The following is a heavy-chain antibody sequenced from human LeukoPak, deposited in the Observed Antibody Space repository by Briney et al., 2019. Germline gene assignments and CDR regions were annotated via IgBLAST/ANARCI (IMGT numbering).Heavy chain of an antibody. CDR3: AKDHDVYGDSFDY. J-gene: IGHJ4*02. Sequence: GGSLRLSCAASGFTFSSYAMSWVRQAPGKGLEWVSAISGSGGSTYYVDSVKGRFTISRDNSKNTLYLQMNSLRAEDTAVYYCAKDHDVYGDSFDYWGQGTLVTVSS. V-gene: IGHV3-23*01. CDR2: ISGSGGST. D-gene: IGHD4-17*01. CDR1: GFTFSSYA.